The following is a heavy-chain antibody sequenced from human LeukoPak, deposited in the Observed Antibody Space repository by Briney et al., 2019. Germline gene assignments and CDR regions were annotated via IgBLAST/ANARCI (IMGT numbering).Heavy chain of an antibody. CDR1: GFTFSSYS. CDR2: ISSSSSYI. V-gene: IGHV3-21*01. Sequence: GGSLRLSCAASGFTFSSYSMNWVRQAPGKGLKWVSSISSSSSYIYYADSVKGRFTISRDNAKNSLYLQMNSLRAEDTAVYYCAREIYGSGSYYTDAFDIWGQGTMVTVSS. J-gene: IGHJ3*02. D-gene: IGHD3-10*01. CDR3: AREIYGSGSYYTDAFDI.